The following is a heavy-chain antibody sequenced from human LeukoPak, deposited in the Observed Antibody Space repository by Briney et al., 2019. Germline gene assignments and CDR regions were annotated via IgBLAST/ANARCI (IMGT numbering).Heavy chain of an antibody. D-gene: IGHD3-9*01. CDR2: IYYSGST. V-gene: IGHV4-39*07. CDR3: ARDLSAARSDDILTGYYHDAFDI. CDR1: GGSISSSSYY. Sequence: SETLSLTCTVSGGSISSSSYYWGWIRQPPGKGLEWIGSIYYSGSTYYNPSLKSRVTISVDTSKNQFSLKLSSVTAADTAVYYCARDLSAARSDDILTGYYHDAFDIWGQGTMGTVSS. J-gene: IGHJ3*02.